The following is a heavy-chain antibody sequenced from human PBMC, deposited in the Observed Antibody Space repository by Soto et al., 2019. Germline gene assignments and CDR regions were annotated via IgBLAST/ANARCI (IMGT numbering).Heavy chain of an antibody. Sequence: QVQLQQWGAGLLKPSETLSLTCAVYAGSFSDNYWSWIRQPPGKGLEWIGEINQSGSTNYNPSLKSRGTISVDTSKNQFSLKLSSVTAADTAVYYCARGLTYCSSTTCAETRFDPWGQGTLVTVSS. CDR3: ARGLTYCSSTTCAETRFDP. CDR1: AGSFSDNY. J-gene: IGHJ5*02. V-gene: IGHV4-34*01. D-gene: IGHD2-2*01. CDR2: INQSGST.